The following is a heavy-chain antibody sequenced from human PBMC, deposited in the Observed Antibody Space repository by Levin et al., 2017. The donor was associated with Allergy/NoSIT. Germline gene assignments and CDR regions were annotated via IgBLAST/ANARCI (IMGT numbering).Heavy chain of an antibody. Sequence: GASVKVSCKASAYTFTSYDINWVRQAAGQGLEWMGWMNPNSGNTGYAQKFQGRVTMTRNTSISTAYMELSSLRSEDTAVYYCARVRVRGVNGGYFFDYWGQGTLVTVSS. CDR1: AYTFTSYD. V-gene: IGHV1-8*01. D-gene: IGHD3-10*01. CDR3: ARVRVRGVNGGYFFDY. J-gene: IGHJ4*02. CDR2: MNPNSGNT.